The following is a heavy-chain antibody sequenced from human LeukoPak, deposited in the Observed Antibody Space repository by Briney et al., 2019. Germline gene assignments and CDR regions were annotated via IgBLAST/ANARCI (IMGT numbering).Heavy chain of an antibody. D-gene: IGHD3-10*01. Sequence: PAGGSLRLSCAASGFTFRSYGIHWVRQAPGKGLEWVSFIRYDGSYKYYADSVKGRFTISRDNSKNTLYLQMNSLRAEDTAVYYCAKDSSSTWFGGDSKWGQGTLVTVSS. CDR2: IRYDGSYK. CDR1: GFTFRSYG. V-gene: IGHV3-30*02. J-gene: IGHJ4*02. CDR3: AKDSSSTWFGGDSK.